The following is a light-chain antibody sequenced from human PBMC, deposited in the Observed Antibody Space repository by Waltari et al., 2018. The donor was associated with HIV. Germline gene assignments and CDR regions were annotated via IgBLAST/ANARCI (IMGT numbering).Light chain of an antibody. V-gene: IGKV1-9*01. Sequence: DIQLTQSPSFLSASVGDRVTITCQASQNIYSHLAWYQQKPGRAPHVLIYATSPLQSGVPSRFSGSGSGTEFALTITNLQPDDFATYYCQQVNGYPLTFGGGTTVEI. CDR3: QQVNGYPLT. CDR2: ATS. CDR1: QNIYSH. J-gene: IGKJ4*01.